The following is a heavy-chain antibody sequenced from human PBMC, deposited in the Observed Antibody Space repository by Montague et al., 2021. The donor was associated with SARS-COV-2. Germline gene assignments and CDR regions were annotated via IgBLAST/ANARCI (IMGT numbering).Heavy chain of an antibody. J-gene: IGHJ6*02. CDR3: ARGDYADYYGMDV. CDR2: LRQDGSET. CDR1: GFAFSNYW. V-gene: IGHV3-7*01. D-gene: IGHD4-17*01. Sequence: SLRLSCAASGFAFSNYWLNWVRQAPGKGLEWVANLRQDGSETHYXDSVKGRFTISRDNAKNSVYLQMNSLRVEDTAVYYCARGDYADYYGMDVWGQGTTVTVSS.